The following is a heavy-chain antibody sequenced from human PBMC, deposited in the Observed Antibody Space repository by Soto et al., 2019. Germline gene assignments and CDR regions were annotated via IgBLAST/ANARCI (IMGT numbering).Heavy chain of an antibody. CDR2: ISAYNGNT. CDR3: ARANSSSWWGQYYYYGMDV. CDR1: GYTFASYG. Sequence: ASVKVSCKASGYTFASYGISWVRQAPGQGLEWMGWISAYNGNTNYAQKLQGRVTMTTDTSTSTAYMELRSLRSDDTAVYYCARANSSSWWGQYYYYGMDVWAQGTTVTVSS. V-gene: IGHV1-18*01. J-gene: IGHJ6*02. D-gene: IGHD6-13*01.